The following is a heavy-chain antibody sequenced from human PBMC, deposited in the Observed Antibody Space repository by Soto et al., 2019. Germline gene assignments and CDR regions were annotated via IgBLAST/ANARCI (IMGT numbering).Heavy chain of an antibody. Sequence: QVQLVQSGAEVKKPGASVEVSCKASGYTFTSYGISWGRQAPGQGLEWMGWINPYNGNTNYAQKLQGRVTMTTHTATSTAYMDLRSLRSDDTAVYYCARDRGYCIGAGCASDWFDPWGQVTLVTVSS. D-gene: IGHD2-15*01. CDR1: GYTFTSYG. CDR2: INPYNGNT. V-gene: IGHV1-18*04. CDR3: ARDRGYCIGAGCASDWFDP. J-gene: IGHJ5*02.